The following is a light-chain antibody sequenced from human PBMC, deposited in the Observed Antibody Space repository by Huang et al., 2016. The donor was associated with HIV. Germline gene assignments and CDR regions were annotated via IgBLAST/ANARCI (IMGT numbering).Light chain of an antibody. CDR2: GAS. J-gene: IGKJ4*01. CDR3: QQYGTSPLLT. CDR1: QSITSSF. V-gene: IGKV3-20*01. Sequence: EIVLTQSPGTLSLSPGERATLSCRASQSITSSFLAWDQQKPGQAPRLLIYGASNRATGIPDRFSGSGFGTDFTLTISRLEPEDFAMYYCQQYGTSPLLTFGGGTKVEIK.